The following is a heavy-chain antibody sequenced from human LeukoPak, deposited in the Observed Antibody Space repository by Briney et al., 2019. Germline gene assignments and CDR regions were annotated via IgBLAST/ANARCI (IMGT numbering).Heavy chain of an antibody. Sequence: GGSLRLSCAASGFTFSSYAMSWVRQAPGKGLEWVSAISGSGGSTYYADSVKGRFTISRDNSKNTLYLQMNSLRAEDTAVYYCAKGVEARVLWFGELSGYYYGMDVWGQGTTVTVPS. CDR3: AKGVEARVLWFGELSGYYYGMDV. CDR2: ISGSGGST. J-gene: IGHJ6*02. D-gene: IGHD3-10*01. CDR1: GFTFSSYA. V-gene: IGHV3-23*01.